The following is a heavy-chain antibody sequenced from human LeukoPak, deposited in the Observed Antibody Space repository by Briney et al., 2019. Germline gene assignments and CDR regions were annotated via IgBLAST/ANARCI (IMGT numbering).Heavy chain of an antibody. D-gene: IGHD3-9*01. V-gene: IGHV3-23*01. J-gene: IGHJ4*02. CDR3: AKRYYDILTGYFGFDY. Sequence: GGSLRLSCAASGFTFSSYAMSWVRQAPGKGLEWVSAISGSGGSTYYADSVKGRFTISRDNSKNTLYLQMNSLRAEDTAVYYCAKRYYDILTGYFGFDYWGQGTLVTVSS. CDR1: GFTFSSYA. CDR2: ISGSGGST.